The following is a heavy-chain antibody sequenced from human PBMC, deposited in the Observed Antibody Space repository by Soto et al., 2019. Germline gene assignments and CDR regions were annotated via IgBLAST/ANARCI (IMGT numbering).Heavy chain of an antibody. CDR3: ASLREYGSGWYARYYYYGMDV. Sequence: SETLSLTCTVSGGTISSYYWSWIRQPPGKGLEWIGYIYYSGSTNYNASLKSRVTISVDTSKNQFPLKLSSVTAADTAMYYCASLREYGSGWYARYYYYGMDVWGQGTTVTVSS. CDR2: IYYSGST. CDR1: GGTISSYY. V-gene: IGHV4-59*01. J-gene: IGHJ6*02. D-gene: IGHD6-19*01.